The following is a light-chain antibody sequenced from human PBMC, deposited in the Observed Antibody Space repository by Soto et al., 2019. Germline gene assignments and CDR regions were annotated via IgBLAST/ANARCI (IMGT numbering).Light chain of an antibody. CDR2: DAS. J-gene: IGKJ3*01. CDR3: QQRSNI. CDR1: ESTSGY. V-gene: IGKV3-11*01. Sequence: EIVLTQSPATLSLSPGEIATLSCRASESTSGYLAWYQQKPGQAPRLLIYDASNRATGIPARFSGSGSGTDFTLTISSLEPEDFAVYYCQQRSNIFGPGTKVDIK.